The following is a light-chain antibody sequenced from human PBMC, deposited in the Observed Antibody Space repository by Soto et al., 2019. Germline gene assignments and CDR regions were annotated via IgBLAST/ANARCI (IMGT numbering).Light chain of an antibody. J-gene: IGKJ1*01. Sequence: EIVMTQSPATLSVSPGERATLSCRASQSVSSNLAWYQQKPGQAPRLLIYGASTRATGIPARFSGSGSGTEFTLTISSLQSEDFAVYYCHQNNNWPPWTFGQGTKVEIK. CDR2: GAS. CDR3: HQNNNWPPWT. CDR1: QSVSSN. V-gene: IGKV3-15*01.